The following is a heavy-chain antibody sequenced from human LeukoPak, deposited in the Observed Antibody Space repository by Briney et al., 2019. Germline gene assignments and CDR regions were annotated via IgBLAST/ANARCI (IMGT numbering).Heavy chain of an antibody. J-gene: IGHJ4*02. CDR1: GFTFSSYG. V-gene: IGHV3-7*01. CDR3: ARESFAARWD. D-gene: IGHD6-6*01. CDR2: IKQDGSQK. Sequence: GGSLRLSCGASGFTFSSYGMSWVRQAPGKGLEWVANIKQDGSQKSYVDSVKGRFTISRDNANNLLYLQMNSLRAEDTAVYYCARESFAARWDWGQGTLVTVSS.